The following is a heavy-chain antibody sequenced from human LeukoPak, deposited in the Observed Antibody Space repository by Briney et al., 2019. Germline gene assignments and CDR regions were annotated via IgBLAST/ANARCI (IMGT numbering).Heavy chain of an antibody. V-gene: IGHV4-61*02. J-gene: IGHJ4*02. CDR1: GGSISSGSYY. Sequence: PSETLSLTCTVSGGSISSGSYYWSWIRQPAGKGLEWIGRIYTSGSTNYNPSLKSRVTVSVDTSKNQFSLKLSSVTAADTAVYYCAGPALYDYVWGSYHNWGQGTLVTVSS. CDR2: IYTSGST. D-gene: IGHD3-16*02. CDR3: AGPALYDYVWGSYHN.